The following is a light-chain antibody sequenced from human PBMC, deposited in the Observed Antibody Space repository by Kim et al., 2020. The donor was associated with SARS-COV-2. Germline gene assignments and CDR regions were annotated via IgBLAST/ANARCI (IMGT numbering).Light chain of an antibody. Sequence: DVQLTQSPSSLSASVGDRVTITCRASQRISNFLNWYQHKPGKAPKLLIYSASSLHSAVPSRFMGSGSGTDFTLTISSLQPEDFATYYCQQSYYTPLTFGGGTKLEI. CDR1: QRISNF. V-gene: IGKV1-39*01. J-gene: IGKJ4*01. CDR3: QQSYYTPLT. CDR2: SAS.